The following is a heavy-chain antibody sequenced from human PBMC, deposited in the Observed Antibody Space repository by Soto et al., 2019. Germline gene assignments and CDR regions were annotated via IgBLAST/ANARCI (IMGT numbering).Heavy chain of an antibody. CDR1: GYTFTGYY. CDR2: INPNSGGT. V-gene: IGHV1-2*04. CDR3: ATYSGYDRANYYYYYYMDV. J-gene: IGHJ6*03. D-gene: IGHD5-12*01. Sequence: ASVKVSCKASGYTFTGYYMHWVRQAPGQGLEWMGWINPNSGGTNYAQKFQGWVTMTRDTSISTAYMELSRLRSDDTAVYYCATYSGYDRANYYYYYYMDVWGKGTTVTVSS.